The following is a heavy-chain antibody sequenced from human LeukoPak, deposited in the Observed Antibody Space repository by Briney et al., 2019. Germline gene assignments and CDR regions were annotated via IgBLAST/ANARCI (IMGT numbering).Heavy chain of an antibody. D-gene: IGHD3-16*01. Sequence: GGSLRLSCAASGFTFSSYGMHWVRQAPGKGLEYVSAISRSGGSTYYANSLKGRFTISRDNSKNTLYLQMGSLRAEDMAVYYCARVIQRGSPAWFYSHMDVWGKGTTVTVSS. CDR3: ARVIQRGSPAWFYSHMDV. CDR1: GFTFSSYG. V-gene: IGHV3-64*01. CDR2: ISRSGGST. J-gene: IGHJ6*03.